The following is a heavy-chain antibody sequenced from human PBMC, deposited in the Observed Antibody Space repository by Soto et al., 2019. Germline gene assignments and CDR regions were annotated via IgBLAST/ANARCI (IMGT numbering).Heavy chain of an antibody. Sequence: QVQLVQSGAEVKKPGASVKVSCKASGYTFTSYDINWVRQATGQGLEWMGWMNPNSGNTGYAQKCQGRVTMTKNTSKSTSYMELSSLRSEDRAVYYCARANVYGEYVLDCFDPWCQGALVTVGS. CDR1: GYTFTSYD. D-gene: IGHD4-17*01. CDR2: MNPNSGNT. V-gene: IGHV1-8*01. CDR3: ARANVYGEYVLDCFDP. J-gene: IGHJ5*02.